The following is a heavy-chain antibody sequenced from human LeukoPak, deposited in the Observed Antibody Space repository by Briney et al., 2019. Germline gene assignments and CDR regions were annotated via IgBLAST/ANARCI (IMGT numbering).Heavy chain of an antibody. J-gene: IGHJ6*02. CDR2: MNPNSGNT. Sequence: ASVKVSCKASGYTFTSYDINWVRQATGQGLEWMGWMNPNSGNTGYAQKFQGRVTMTRNTSISTAYMELSSLRSEDTAVYYCARGLRYFDWLYLETYYYYGMDVWGQGTTVTASS. CDR3: ARGLRYFDWLYLETYYYYGMDV. CDR1: GYTFTSYD. D-gene: IGHD3-9*01. V-gene: IGHV1-8*01.